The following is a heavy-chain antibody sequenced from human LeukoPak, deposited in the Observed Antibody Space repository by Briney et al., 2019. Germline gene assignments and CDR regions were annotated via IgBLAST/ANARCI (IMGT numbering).Heavy chain of an antibody. J-gene: IGHJ4*02. V-gene: IGHV3-74*01. CDR1: GFTFSRYW. CDR3: ARDPYPLTIFGGSVTTPFWVY. Sequence: GGSLRLSCAASGFTFSRYWMHWVRQAPGKGLVWVSRINTDGSRTTYADSVKGRFTISRDNAKSTLYLQMNSLRAEDTAVYYCARDPYPLTIFGGSVTTPFWVYWGQGTLVTVSS. CDR2: INTDGSRT. D-gene: IGHD3-3*01.